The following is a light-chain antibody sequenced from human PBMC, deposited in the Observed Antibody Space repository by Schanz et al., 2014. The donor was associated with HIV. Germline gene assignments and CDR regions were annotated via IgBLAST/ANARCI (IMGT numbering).Light chain of an antibody. CDR3: CSYAGSSTWV. CDR1: TSDVGGHNY. J-gene: IGLJ3*02. CDR2: DVD. V-gene: IGLV2-14*01. Sequence: QSALTQPASVSGSPGQSITITCTGTTSDVGGHNYVSWYQQQPGKAPKLIIYDVDYRPSGVSNRLSGSKSANTASLTISGLQAEDEADYYCCSYAGSSTWVFGGGTKLTVL.